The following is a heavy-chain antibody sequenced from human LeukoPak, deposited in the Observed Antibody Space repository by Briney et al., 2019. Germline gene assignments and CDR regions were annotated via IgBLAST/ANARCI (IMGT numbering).Heavy chain of an antibody. D-gene: IGHD1-1*01. CDR1: GFTFSNYG. Sequence: GGSLRLSCAASGFTFSNYGMHWVRQAPGKGLEWVAVIWDDGSNEYYADSVKGRFTIFRDNRRNTLYLQMNSLRAEDTAVYSCARDHSGTQDYWGQGTLVAVS. V-gene: IGHV3-33*01. CDR2: IWDDGSNE. J-gene: IGHJ4*02. CDR3: ARDHSGTQDY.